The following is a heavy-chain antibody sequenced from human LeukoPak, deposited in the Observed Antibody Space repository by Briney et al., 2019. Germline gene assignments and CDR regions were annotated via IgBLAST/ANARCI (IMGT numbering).Heavy chain of an antibody. CDR2: INPSGGST. J-gene: IGHJ6*02. Sequence: ASVKVSCKASGNTFTSYYMHWVRQAPGQGLEWMGIINPSGGSTSYAQKFQGRVTMTRDTSTSTVYMELSSLRSEDTAVYYCARDTPLWFGELTYYYGMDVWGQGTTITVSS. D-gene: IGHD3-10*01. CDR3: ARDTPLWFGELTYYYGMDV. V-gene: IGHV1-46*01. CDR1: GNTFTSYY.